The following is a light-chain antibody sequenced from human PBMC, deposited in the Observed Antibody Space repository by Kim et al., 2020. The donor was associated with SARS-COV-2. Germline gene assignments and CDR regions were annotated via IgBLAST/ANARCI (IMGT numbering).Light chain of an antibody. V-gene: IGKV1-39*01. CDR3: EQTYNTPRT. Sequence: ASLGDRVTITCRASQSISNYLNWYQQKPGRAPNLLLYGASILQRGVPSRFSGSGSGTDFTLTISSLQPEDSATYYCEQTYNTPRTFGQGTKVEVK. CDR2: GAS. CDR1: QSISNY. J-gene: IGKJ1*01.